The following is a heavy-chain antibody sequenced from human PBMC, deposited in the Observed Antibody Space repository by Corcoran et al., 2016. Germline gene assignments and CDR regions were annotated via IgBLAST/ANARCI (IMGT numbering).Heavy chain of an antibody. CDR1: GYSISSGYY. CDR2: IYHSGST. D-gene: IGHD6-13*01. V-gene: IGHV4-38-2*02. Sequence: QVQLQESGPGLVKPSETLSLTCTVSGYSISSGYYWGWIRQPPGKGLEWIGSIYHSGSTYYNTSLKSRVTITVDTSKNQVSRKLISVTAADTAVYYCARVDGGSSWYFDYWGQGTLVTVSS. J-gene: IGHJ4*02. CDR3: ARVDGGSSWYFDY.